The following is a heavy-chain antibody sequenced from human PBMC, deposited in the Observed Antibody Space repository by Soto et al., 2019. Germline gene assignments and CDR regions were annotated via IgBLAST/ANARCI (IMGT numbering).Heavy chain of an antibody. CDR3: AINYYRSGTFFDY. D-gene: IGHD3-10*01. CDR1: GYTFTGYY. CDR2: INPGDGNT. J-gene: IGHJ4*02. V-gene: IGHV1-3*01. Sequence: ASVKVSCKASGYTFTGYYMHWVRQAPGQRLEWMGWINPGDGNTKYSQKFQGRVTITRDSSASTAYMELSSLSSEDTAVYYCAINYYRSGTFFDYWGQGTLVTVSS.